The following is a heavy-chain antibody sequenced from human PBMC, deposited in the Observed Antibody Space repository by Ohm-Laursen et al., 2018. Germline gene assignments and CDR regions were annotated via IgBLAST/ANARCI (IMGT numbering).Heavy chain of an antibody. V-gene: IGHV3-48*04. J-gene: IGHJ4*02. D-gene: IGHD3-16*01. CDR1: GFTFSTYS. CDR3: ARDPVRGLTDY. Sequence: SLRLSCSASGFTFSTYSMNWVRQAPGKGLEWVSYTSSSGSTIYYADSVKGRFTISRDNAKNSLYLQMNSLRAEDTAVYHCARDPVRGLTDYWGQGTLVTVSS. CDR2: TSSSGSTI.